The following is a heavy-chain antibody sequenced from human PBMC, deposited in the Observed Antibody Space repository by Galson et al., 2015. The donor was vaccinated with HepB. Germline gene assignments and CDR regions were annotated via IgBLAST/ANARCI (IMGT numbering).Heavy chain of an antibody. J-gene: IGHJ6*02. D-gene: IGHD6-13*01. Sequence: SLRLSCAASGFTFSSYAMHWVRQAPGKGLEWVAVISYDGSNKYYADSVKGRITISRDNSKNTLYLQMNSLRAEDTAVYYCARDYASSWYFNHYYGMDVWGQGTTVTVSS. CDR1: GFTFSSYA. V-gene: IGHV3-30*04. CDR3: ARDYASSWYFNHYYGMDV. CDR2: ISYDGSNK.